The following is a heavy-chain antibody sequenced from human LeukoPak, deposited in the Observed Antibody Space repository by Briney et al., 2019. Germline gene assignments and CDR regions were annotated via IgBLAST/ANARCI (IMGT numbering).Heavy chain of an antibody. D-gene: IGHD6-19*01. Sequence: GGSLRLSCAASGFTFSSYGMHWVRQAPGKGLEWVVFIRYDGSNKYYADSVKGRFTISRDNSKNTLYLQMNSLRAEDTAVYYCAKDRWYSSGSLFYYYYMDVWGKGTTVTVSS. J-gene: IGHJ6*03. CDR2: IRYDGSNK. V-gene: IGHV3-30*02. CDR1: GFTFSSYG. CDR3: AKDRWYSSGSLFYYYYMDV.